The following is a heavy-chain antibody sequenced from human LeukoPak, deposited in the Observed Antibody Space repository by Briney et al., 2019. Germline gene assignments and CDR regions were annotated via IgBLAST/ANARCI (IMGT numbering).Heavy chain of an antibody. Sequence: GGSLRLSCAASGFTFNSFAMHWVRQAPGKGLEHLAFIQSDGSDKYYADSVKGRFTISRDNSKNTLYLQMNSLRAEDTAVYYCAKDQLGGNFDAFDIWGQGTMVTVSS. CDR2: IQSDGSDK. CDR3: AKDQLGGNFDAFDI. J-gene: IGHJ3*02. D-gene: IGHD4-23*01. V-gene: IGHV3-30*02. CDR1: GFTFNSFA.